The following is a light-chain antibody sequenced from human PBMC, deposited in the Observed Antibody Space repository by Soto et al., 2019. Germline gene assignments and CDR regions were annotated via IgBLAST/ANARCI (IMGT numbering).Light chain of an antibody. CDR3: QQYNNWPWT. CDR2: GAS. V-gene: IGKV3-15*01. Sequence: EIVMTQSPATLSVSPGERATLSCRASQSVSSNLAWYQQKPGQAPRLLFYGASTRATGIPARFSGSGSGTEFTRSISSLQSEDFAVYYCQQYNNWPWTFGQGTKVEI. J-gene: IGKJ1*01. CDR1: QSVSSN.